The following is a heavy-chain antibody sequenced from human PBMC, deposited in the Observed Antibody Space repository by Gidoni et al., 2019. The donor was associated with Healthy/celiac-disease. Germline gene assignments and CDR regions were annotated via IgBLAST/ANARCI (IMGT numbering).Heavy chain of an antibody. CDR1: VFTFSSYA. V-gene: IGHV3-23*01. CDR2: IRGSGGST. J-gene: IGHJ4*02. CDR3: EKGDDILTGFDY. D-gene: IGHD3-9*01. Sequence: EVQLLESGGGLVLPGGSLILSCAASVFTFSSYAMSWVRQAPGKGLEWVSAIRGSGGSTYYADSVKGRFTISRDNSKKTLYLQMNSLRAEDTAVYYWEKGDDILTGFDYWGQGTLVTVSS.